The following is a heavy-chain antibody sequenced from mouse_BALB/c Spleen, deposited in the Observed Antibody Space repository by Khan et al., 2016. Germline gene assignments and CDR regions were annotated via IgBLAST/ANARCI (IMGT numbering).Heavy chain of an antibody. Sequence: EVKLLESGGGLVHPGGSLKLSCAASGFDFSRYWMSWVRQAPGKGLEWIGEINPDSYTINYTPSLKDKFIISSDNAKTTLYLPMSKVRSDDTALYYCARAGYYGYLAYWGQGTLVTVSA. J-gene: IGHJ3*01. CDR3: ARAGYYGYLAY. V-gene: IGHV4-1*02. D-gene: IGHD1-1*01. CDR1: GFDFSRYW. CDR2: INPDSYTI.